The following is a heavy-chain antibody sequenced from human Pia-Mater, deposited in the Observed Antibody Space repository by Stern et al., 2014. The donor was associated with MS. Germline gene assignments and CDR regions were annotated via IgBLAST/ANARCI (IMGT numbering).Heavy chain of an antibody. Sequence: QVQLQQWGAGLLRPSETLSLTCAVHGASFSDNYWSWIRQTPGTGLERIGGIISSGGTHYNPSLMSRATLSVAPSRNQFSLKLSSLTAADTAMYYCARERKVERSARLLVSFDVWGQGTLVTVSS. CDR2: IISSGGT. D-gene: IGHD1-1*01. J-gene: IGHJ3*01. CDR3: ARERKVERSARLLVSFDV. V-gene: IGHV4-34*12. CDR1: GASFSDNY.